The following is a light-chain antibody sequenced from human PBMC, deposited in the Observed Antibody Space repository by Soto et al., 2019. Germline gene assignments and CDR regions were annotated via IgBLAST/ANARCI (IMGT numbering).Light chain of an antibody. V-gene: IGKV3-15*01. Sequence: EIVMTQSPATLSVSPGETATLSCRASQSVSRYLAWYQHRPGQAPRLLIYDASTRATGIPARFSGSGSGTEFTLTISGLQSEDLAVYSCQHCSDWPLFTFGQGTRLEIK. J-gene: IGKJ5*01. CDR2: DAS. CDR3: QHCSDWPLFT. CDR1: QSVSRY.